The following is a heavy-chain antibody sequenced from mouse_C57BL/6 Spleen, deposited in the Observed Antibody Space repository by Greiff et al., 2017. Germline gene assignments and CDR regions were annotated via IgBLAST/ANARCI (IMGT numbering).Heavy chain of an antibody. CDR1: GYTFTSYW. CDR2: IYPGSGST. Sequence: VQLQQPGAELVKPGASVKMSCKASGYTFTSYWITWVKQRPGQGLEWIGDIYPGSGSTNYNEKFKSKATLTVDKSSSTAYMQLSSLTSEDSAVYYCERLNAGVAKEDDWGQGTTLTVSS. V-gene: IGHV1-55*01. CDR3: ERLNAGVAKEDD. D-gene: IGHD1-1*01. J-gene: IGHJ2*01.